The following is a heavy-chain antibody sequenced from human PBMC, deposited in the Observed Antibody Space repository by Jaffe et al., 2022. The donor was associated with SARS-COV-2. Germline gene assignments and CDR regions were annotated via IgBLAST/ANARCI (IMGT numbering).Heavy chain of an antibody. CDR2: LYKDGRR. CDR3: ARGGGEWAFYFDY. V-gene: IGHV3-53*01. CDR1: GLTVSSNY. Sequence: EVQLVESGGGLVQPGGSLRLSCAASGLTVSSNYMSWVRQAPGKGLEWVSILYKDGRRFYADSVRGRFTISGDNSKDTLYLQMNSLRAEDTAVYYCARGGGEWAFYFDYWGQGDLVTVSS. D-gene: IGHD2-21*01. J-gene: IGHJ4*02.